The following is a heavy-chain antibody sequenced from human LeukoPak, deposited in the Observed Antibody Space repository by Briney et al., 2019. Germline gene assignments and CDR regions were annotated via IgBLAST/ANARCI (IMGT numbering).Heavy chain of an antibody. Sequence: GGSLRLSCAASGFTLSGYGMHGVREAPGKGLEWVAFIRYDGSNKYYADSVKGRFTISRDNSKNTLYLQMNSLRAEDTAVYYCAKLPYDSSGYYPLPYYYYYMDVWGKGTTVTISS. J-gene: IGHJ6*03. CDR2: IRYDGSNK. D-gene: IGHD3-22*01. CDR3: AKLPYDSSGYYPLPYYYYYMDV. CDR1: GFTLSGYG. V-gene: IGHV3-30*02.